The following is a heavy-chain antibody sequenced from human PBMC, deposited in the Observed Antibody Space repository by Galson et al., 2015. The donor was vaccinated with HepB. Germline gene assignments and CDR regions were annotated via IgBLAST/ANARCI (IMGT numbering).Heavy chain of an antibody. V-gene: IGHV1-2*02. CDR1: GYTFPGYY. CDR3: ARERSSCEEVEAAADG. D-gene: IGHD2-15*01. Sequence: SLKVSCKASGYTFPGYYIHWVRQAPGHGLEWMGWIIPKSGDTNYAQKFQGRVTMTRDTSISTTYMELSSRTSADTAMDFGARERSSCEEVEAAADGGGQGTRGT. CDR2: IIPKSGDT. J-gene: IGHJ4*02.